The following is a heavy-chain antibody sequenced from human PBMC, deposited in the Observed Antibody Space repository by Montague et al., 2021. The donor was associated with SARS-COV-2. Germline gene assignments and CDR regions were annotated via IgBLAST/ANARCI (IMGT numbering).Heavy chain of an antibody. Sequence: SETLSLTCTVSGDSISNYYWNWIRQPPGKGLEWIGYIYYNGSTNXKPSLKSRVTISGDTSKNQLSLKVRSVTAADTAVYYRARGGLKSADYFYFGLDVWGQGTTVTVSS. J-gene: IGHJ6*02. V-gene: IGHV4-59*01. CDR1: GDSISNYY. CDR3: ARGGLKSADYFYFGLDV. CDR2: IYYNGST.